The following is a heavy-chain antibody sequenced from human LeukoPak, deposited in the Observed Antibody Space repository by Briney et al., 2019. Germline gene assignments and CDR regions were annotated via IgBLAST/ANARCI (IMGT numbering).Heavy chain of an antibody. J-gene: IGHJ6*04. CDR3: ARDSLLRYFDWFPLGMDV. D-gene: IGHD3-9*01. CDR2: ISAYNGNT. V-gene: IGHV1-18*04. Sequence: ASVKVSSKASGYTFTSYGISWVGQAPGQGLEWMGWISAYNGNTNYAQKLQGRVTMTTDTSTSTAYMELRSLRSDDTAVYYCARDSLLRYFDWFPLGMDVWGKGTTVTVSS. CDR1: GYTFTSYG.